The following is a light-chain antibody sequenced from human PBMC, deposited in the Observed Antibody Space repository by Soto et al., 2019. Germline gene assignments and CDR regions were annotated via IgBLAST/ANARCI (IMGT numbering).Light chain of an antibody. CDR2: GAS. Sequence: EFVLTQSPGTLSLSPGERATLSCRASQTVRNNYLAWYQQKPGQAPRLLLYGASTRATGIPDRFSGSGSGTDFTLTISSLEPEDFAVYSCQQYSTSPLTFGGGTKVDIK. V-gene: IGKV3-20*01. CDR1: QTVRNNY. J-gene: IGKJ4*01. CDR3: QQYSTSPLT.